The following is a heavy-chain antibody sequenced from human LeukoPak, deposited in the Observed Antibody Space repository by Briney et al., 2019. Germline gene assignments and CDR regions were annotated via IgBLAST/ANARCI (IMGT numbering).Heavy chain of an antibody. D-gene: IGHD1-26*01. V-gene: IGHV4-31*03. Sequence: SETLSLTCTVSGGSISSGGYYWSWIRQHPGKGLEWIGYIYYSGSTYYNPSLKSRVTISVDTSKNQFSLKLSSVTAADTAVYYCARGSSLDSGYFDYWGQGTLVTVSS. CDR1: GGSISSGGYY. CDR3: ARGSSLDSGYFDY. CDR2: IYYSGST. J-gene: IGHJ4*02.